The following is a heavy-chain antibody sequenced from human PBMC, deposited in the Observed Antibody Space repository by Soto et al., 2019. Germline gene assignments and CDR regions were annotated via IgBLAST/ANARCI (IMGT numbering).Heavy chain of an antibody. V-gene: IGHV1-2*04. J-gene: IGHJ4*02. CDR1: GYTFTGYY. D-gene: IGHD3-3*01. CDR3: ARGLRFLEWLLSSPPFDY. CDR2: INPNSGGT. Sequence: ASVKVSCKASGYTFTGYYMHWVRQAPGQGLEWMGWINPNSGGTNYAQKFQGWVTMTRDTSISTAYMELSRLRSDDTAVYYCARGLRFLEWLLSSPPFDYWGQGTLVTVSS.